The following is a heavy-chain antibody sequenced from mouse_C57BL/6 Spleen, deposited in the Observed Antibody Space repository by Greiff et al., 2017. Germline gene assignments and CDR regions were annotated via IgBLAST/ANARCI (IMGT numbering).Heavy chain of an antibody. V-gene: IGHV7-3*01. CDR2: IRNKANGYTT. J-gene: IGHJ3*01. CDR1: GFTFTDYY. Sequence: EVQLVESGGGLVQPGGSLSLSCAASGFTFTDYYMSWVRQPPGKALEWLGFIRNKANGYTTEYSASVKGRFTISRANSPSILYLQMNALRAEDSATYYCARDYGSSSAWFAYWGQGTLVTVSA. CDR3: ARDYGSSSAWFAY. D-gene: IGHD1-1*01.